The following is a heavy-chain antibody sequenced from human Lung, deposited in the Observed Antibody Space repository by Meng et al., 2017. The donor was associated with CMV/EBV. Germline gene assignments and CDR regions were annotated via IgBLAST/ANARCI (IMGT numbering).Heavy chain of an antibody. J-gene: IGHJ3*02. V-gene: IGHV3-74*01. CDR3: AREPGRGAFDI. D-gene: IGHD3-10*01. CDR2: IYSDGIRT. Sequence: GGSLRLXCAVSGININTYWMHWVRQDPGKGLVWLSRIYSDGIRTRYADSVKGRFTISRDNTKNTLYLQMNGLRAEDTAVYYCAREPGRGAFDIWGQGTLVTVSS. CDR1: GININTYW.